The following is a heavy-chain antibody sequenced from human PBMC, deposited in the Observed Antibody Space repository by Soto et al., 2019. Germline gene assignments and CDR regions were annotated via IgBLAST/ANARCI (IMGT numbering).Heavy chain of an antibody. CDR2: ISSSGSTI. Sequence: GGSLRLSCAASGFTFSDYYMGWIRQAPGKGLEWVSYISSSGSTIYYADSVKGRFTISRDNAKNSLYLQMNSLRAEDTAVYYCARVRYYSSGSSINWFDPWGQGSLVTVSS. J-gene: IGHJ5*02. D-gene: IGHD3-10*01. CDR3: ARVRYYSSGSSINWFDP. CDR1: GFTFSDYY. V-gene: IGHV3-11*01.